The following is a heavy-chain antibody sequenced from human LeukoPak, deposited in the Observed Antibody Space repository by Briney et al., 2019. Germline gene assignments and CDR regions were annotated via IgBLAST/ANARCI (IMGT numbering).Heavy chain of an antibody. V-gene: IGHV1-18*01. J-gene: IGHJ4*02. CDR3: AREAPQSNWRGDYFDY. Sequence: ASVKVSCKASGYTFSSYGISWVRQAPGQGLEWMGWINIHNGYTIYGQKIQGRVTMTADKSTNTAHMDLRSLRSDDTAVYYCAREAPQSNWRGDYFDYWGQGTQVTVSS. CDR1: GYTFSSYG. D-gene: IGHD1-1*01. CDR2: INIHNGYT.